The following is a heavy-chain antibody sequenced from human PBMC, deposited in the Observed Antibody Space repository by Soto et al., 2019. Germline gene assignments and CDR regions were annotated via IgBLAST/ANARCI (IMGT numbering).Heavy chain of an antibody. Sequence: QVQLEESGGGLVKPGGSLRLSRAASGFTFSAVYMSWIRQAPNKGLEYISYISSSGTSANYADSVKGRFTISRDNAKNSLYLQMNRLRAEDTAVYYCARDRGAVTGQYFDYWGQGALVTVSS. CDR2: ISSSGTSA. V-gene: IGHV3-11*05. CDR1: GFTFSAVY. J-gene: IGHJ4*02. CDR3: ARDRGAVTGQYFDY. D-gene: IGHD6-19*01.